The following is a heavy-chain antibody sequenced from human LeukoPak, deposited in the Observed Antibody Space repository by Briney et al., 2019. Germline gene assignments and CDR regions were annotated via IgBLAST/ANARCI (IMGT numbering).Heavy chain of an antibody. CDR3: ATDYSNYAYYYYYYGMDA. V-gene: IGHV1-2*04. Sequence: ASVKVSCKASGYTFTGYYMHWVRQAPGQGLEWMGWINPNSGGTNYAQKFQGWVTMTRDTSISTAYMELSRLRSDDTAVYYCATDYSNYAYYYYYYGMDAWGQGTTVTVSS. D-gene: IGHD4-11*01. CDR2: INPNSGGT. CDR1: GYTFTGYY. J-gene: IGHJ6*02.